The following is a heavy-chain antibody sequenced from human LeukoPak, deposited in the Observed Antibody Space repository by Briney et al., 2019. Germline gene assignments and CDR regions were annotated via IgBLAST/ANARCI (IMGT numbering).Heavy chain of an antibody. J-gene: IGHJ4*02. CDR1: GYTFTGYH. V-gene: IGHV1-2*02. Sequence: GASVKVSCKASGYTFTGYHMHWVRQAPGQGLEWMGWINPNSGGTNYAQKFQGRVTMTRDKSISTAYMELSRLRSDDTAVYYCARATYYLAYFDYWGQGTLVTVSS. CDR3: ARATYYLAYFDY. CDR2: INPNSGGT. D-gene: IGHD3-10*01.